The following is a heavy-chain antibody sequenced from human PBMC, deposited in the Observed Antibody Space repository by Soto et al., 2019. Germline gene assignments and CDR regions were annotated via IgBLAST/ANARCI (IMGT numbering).Heavy chain of an antibody. D-gene: IGHD4-17*01. V-gene: IGHV4-61*01. CDR1: GGSVSDKTYY. CDR2: VYYSGTT. Sequence: QVQLQESGPGLLKPSETLSLTCSVSGGSVSDKTYYWSWIRQPPGKRLEWIGYVYYSGTTNYNPSLKSRVTISVDLSKNQFSLRLSSVTTADTALYNCARTTPVPNSLRSKYFFDYWGQGTLVTVSS. CDR3: ARTTPVPNSLRSKYFFDY. J-gene: IGHJ4*02.